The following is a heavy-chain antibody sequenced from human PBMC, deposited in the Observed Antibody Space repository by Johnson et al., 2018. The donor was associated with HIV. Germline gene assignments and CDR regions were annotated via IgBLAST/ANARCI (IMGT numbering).Heavy chain of an antibody. CDR1: GFTFSSYA. CDR3: ARAFGSAFDI. V-gene: IGHV3-7*03. Sequence: MQLVESGGGVVQPGRSLRLSCAAPGFTFSSYAMHWVRQAPGKGLAWVANIQEHGSEQYYVDSVKGRFTNSRDNAKNSLYLQMNSLRAEDTAVYYCARAFGSAFDIWGQGTMVTVSS. D-gene: IGHD1-14*01. J-gene: IGHJ3*02. CDR2: IQEHGSEQ.